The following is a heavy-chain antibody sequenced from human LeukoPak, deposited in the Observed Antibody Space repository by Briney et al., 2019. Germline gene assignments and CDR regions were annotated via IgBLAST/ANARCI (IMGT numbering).Heavy chain of an antibody. CDR3: ATPQGDY. CDR1: GFTFSDYA. V-gene: IGHV3-23*01. CDR2: ISASGGSG. J-gene: IGHJ4*02. Sequence: PGGSLRLSCAASGFTFSDYAMSWVRQAPGKGLEWVSGISASGGSGYYADSVKGRFTISRDNSKNTLDLQMNSLRDEDTAVYYCATPQGDYWGQGTLVTVSS.